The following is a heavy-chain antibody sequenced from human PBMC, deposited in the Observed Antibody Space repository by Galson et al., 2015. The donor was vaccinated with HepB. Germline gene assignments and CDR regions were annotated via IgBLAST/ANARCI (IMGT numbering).Heavy chain of an antibody. CDR2: INPNSGGT. D-gene: IGHD6-19*01. CDR1: GYTFTGYY. CDR3: ALRRVAGTVGWFDP. J-gene: IGHJ5*02. V-gene: IGHV1-2*04. Sequence: SVKVSCKASGYTFTGYYMHWVRQAPGQGLEWMGWINPNSGGTNYAQKFQGWVTMTRDTSIGTAYMELSRLRSDDTAVYYCALRRVAGTVGWFDPWGQGTLVTVSS.